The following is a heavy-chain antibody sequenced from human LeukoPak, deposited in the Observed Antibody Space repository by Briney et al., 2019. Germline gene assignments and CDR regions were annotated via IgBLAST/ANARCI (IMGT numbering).Heavy chain of an antibody. CDR3: ARGDYYDAFDI. J-gene: IGHJ3*02. Sequence: PSQTLSLTCAISGDSFSSNAADWNWIRQSPSRGLEWLGRTYYKSKWYSDYAVSVKSRITINPDTSKNQFSLQLNSVTPEDTAVYDCARGDYYDAFDIWGQGTLVSVSS. CDR1: GDSFSSNAAD. CDR2: TYYKSKWYS. V-gene: IGHV6-1*01. D-gene: IGHD1-26*01.